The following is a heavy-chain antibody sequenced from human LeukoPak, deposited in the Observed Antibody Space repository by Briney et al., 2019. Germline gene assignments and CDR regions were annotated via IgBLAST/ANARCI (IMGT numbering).Heavy chain of an antibody. CDR1: GYTFTSYS. J-gene: IGHJ6*02. CDR2: INPNGGNT. D-gene: IGHD2-2*01. V-gene: IGHV1-46*01. Sequence: ASVKLSCKTSGYTFTSYSIHWVRQAPGQGLEWMGRINPNGGNTNYAQKFQGRVTVTRDTSTSTVYMELSSLRSEDTAVCYCARDRGYCSSTSCYWGMDVWGQGTTVTVSS. CDR3: ARDRGYCSSTSCYWGMDV.